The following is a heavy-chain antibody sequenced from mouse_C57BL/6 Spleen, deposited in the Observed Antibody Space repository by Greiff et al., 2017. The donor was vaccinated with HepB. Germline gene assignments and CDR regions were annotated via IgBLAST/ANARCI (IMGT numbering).Heavy chain of an antibody. Sequence: QVQLQQSGPELVKPGASVKISCEASGYAFSSSWMNWVKQRPGKGLGWIGRIYPGDGDTNYNGKFKGKATLTAYKSSSTAYMQLSSLTSEDSAVYFCARQELYFDYWGQGTTLTVSS. J-gene: IGHJ2*01. CDR3: ARQELYFDY. CDR2: IYPGDGDT. CDR1: GYAFSSSW. V-gene: IGHV1-82*01.